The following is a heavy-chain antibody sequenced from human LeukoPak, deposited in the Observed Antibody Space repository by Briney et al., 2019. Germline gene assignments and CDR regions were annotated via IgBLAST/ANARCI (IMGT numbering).Heavy chain of an antibody. CDR3: AGYPC. V-gene: IGHV4-61*02. Sequence: PSHTLSLTRTVSGGSISSGSYYSTWIRQPAGKGREWIGRIYTSGSTNYNPSLNSRVTISIATSKDQYSLKLSSVTASDRAVYYCAGYPCWGQGALVS. J-gene: IGHJ4*02. CDR2: IYTSGST. CDR1: GGSISSGSYY.